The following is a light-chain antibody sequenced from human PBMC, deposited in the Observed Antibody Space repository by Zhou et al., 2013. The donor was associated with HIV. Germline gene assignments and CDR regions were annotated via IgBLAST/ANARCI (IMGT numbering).Light chain of an antibody. Sequence: EIVLTQSPATLSVSPGERATLSCRASQSVSSYLAWYQQKPGQAPRLLIYDASNRATGIPARFSGSGSGTDFTLTISSLEPEDFAVYYCQQRSNWPLTFGPGTKV. CDR2: DAS. CDR3: QQRSNWPLT. V-gene: IGKV3-11*01. J-gene: IGKJ3*01. CDR1: QSVSSY.